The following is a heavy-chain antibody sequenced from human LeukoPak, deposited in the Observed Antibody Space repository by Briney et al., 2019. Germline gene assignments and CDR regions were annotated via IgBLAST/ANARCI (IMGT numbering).Heavy chain of an antibody. J-gene: IGHJ4*02. CDR2: INPNIGAT. CDR3: ARDRVGSGWPNPYYIEH. D-gene: IGHD6-19*01. V-gene: IGHV1-2*02. CDR1: GYTFTGCD. Sequence: ASVKVSCKSSGYTFTGCDLHGVRQAPGQALEWMGWINPNIGATMYAEKFQGRVTMTRDTSISTAYMELSSLRSDDTALYCARDRVGSGWPNPYYIEHWGQGTLVTVSS.